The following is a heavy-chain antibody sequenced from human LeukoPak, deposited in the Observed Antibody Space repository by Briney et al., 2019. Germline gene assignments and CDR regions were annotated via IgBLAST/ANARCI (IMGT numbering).Heavy chain of an antibody. CDR3: TRSGLTGMRKYARADYYYYGMDV. Sequence: SETLSLTCTVSSGSISSYYWSWIRQPAGKGLEWIGRIYTSGNTNYNPSLKSRLTMSVDTSKNQFSLKLTSVTAADTAVYYCTRSGLTGMRKYARADYYYYGMDVWGQGTAVTVSS. V-gene: IGHV4-4*07. CDR2: IYTSGNT. J-gene: IGHJ6*02. CDR1: SGSISSYY. D-gene: IGHD4/OR15-4a*01.